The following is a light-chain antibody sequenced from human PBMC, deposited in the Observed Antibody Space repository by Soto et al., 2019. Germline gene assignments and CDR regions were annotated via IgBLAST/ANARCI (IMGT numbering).Light chain of an antibody. CDR1: SSDVGGYNY. Sequence: TQPASVSGVPGEALTISCTGTSSDVGGYNYVSWYQQHPGKAPKFMIYDVSNRPSGVSTRFSGSKSGNTASLTISGLQAEDEADYYCNSYTTSNTRQIVFGTGTKVTVL. V-gene: IGLV2-14*01. J-gene: IGLJ1*01. CDR3: NSYTTSNTRQIV. CDR2: DVS.